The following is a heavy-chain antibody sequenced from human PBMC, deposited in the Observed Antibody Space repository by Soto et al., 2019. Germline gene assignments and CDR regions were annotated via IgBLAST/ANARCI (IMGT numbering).Heavy chain of an antibody. CDR3: ARVRCSSTSCYHYYYYGMDV. CDR1: GGSISSGGYY. Sequence: QVQLQESGPGLVKPSQTLSLTCTVSGGSISSGGYYWSWIRQHPGKGLEWIGYIYYSGSTYYNPSLKSRVTISVDTSKNQFSLKLSPVTAADTAVYYCARVRCSSTSCYHYYYYGMDVWGQGTTVTVSS. D-gene: IGHD2-2*01. J-gene: IGHJ6*02. CDR2: IYYSGST. V-gene: IGHV4-31*03.